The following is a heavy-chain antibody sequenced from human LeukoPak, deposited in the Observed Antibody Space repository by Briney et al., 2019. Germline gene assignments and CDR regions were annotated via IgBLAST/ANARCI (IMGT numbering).Heavy chain of an antibody. V-gene: IGHV3-48*01. CDR2: ISSSSSNI. J-gene: IGHJ2*01. D-gene: IGHD1-14*01. CDR3: ARDSGIWYFDL. CDR1: GFTFSSYS. Sequence: PGGSLRLSCAASGFTFSSYSTNWVRQAPGKGLEWVSYISSSSSNIYYADPVKGRFTISRDNAKNSLYLQMNSLRAEDTAVYYCARDSGIWYFDLWGRGTLVTVSS.